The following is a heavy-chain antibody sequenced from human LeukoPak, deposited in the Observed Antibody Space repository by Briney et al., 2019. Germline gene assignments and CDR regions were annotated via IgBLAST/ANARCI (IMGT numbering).Heavy chain of an antibody. J-gene: IGHJ4*02. CDR1: GGSISSYY. CDR2: IYYSGST. CDR3: ARVGYCSGGSCYLADY. D-gene: IGHD2-15*01. Sequence: SETLSLTCTVSGGSISSYYWSWIRQPPGKGLEWIGYIYYSGSTNYNPSLKSRVTISVDTSKNQFSLKLSSVTAADTAVYYCARVGYCSGGSCYLADYWGQGTLVTVSS. V-gene: IGHV4-59*01.